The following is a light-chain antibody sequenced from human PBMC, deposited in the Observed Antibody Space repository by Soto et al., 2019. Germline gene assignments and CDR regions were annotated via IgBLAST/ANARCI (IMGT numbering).Light chain of an antibody. CDR3: QQFSSYPRT. J-gene: IGKJ4*02. CDR2: DAS. V-gene: IGKV3-20*01. Sequence: EFVLTQSPGTLSLSPGERATLSCRASQTVRTNYLAWYQQNPGQAPRLLIYDASSRATGIPARFSGGGSGTEFTLTISRLESEDFAVYYCQQFSSYPRTFGGGTKVEIK. CDR1: QTVRTNY.